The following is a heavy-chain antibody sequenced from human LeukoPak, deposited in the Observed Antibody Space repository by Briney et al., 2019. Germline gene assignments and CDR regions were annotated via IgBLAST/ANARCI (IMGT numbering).Heavy chain of an antibody. CDR2: IYYSGST. D-gene: IGHD6-13*01. Sequence: SETLSLTCTVSGGSISSSSYYWGWIRQPPGKGLEWIGSIYYSGSTYYNPSLKSRVTISVDTSKNQFSLKLSSVTVADTAVYYCARCVQQLPDYWGQGTLVTVSS. J-gene: IGHJ4*02. CDR3: ARCVQQLPDY. V-gene: IGHV4-39*01. CDR1: GGSISSSSYY.